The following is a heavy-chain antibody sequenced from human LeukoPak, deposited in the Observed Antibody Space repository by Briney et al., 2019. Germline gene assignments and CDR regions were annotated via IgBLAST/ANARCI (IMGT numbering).Heavy chain of an antibody. J-gene: IGHJ4*02. CDR2: ISGSGSDT. CDR1: GFTFASYA. V-gene: IGHV3-23*01. D-gene: IGHD3-10*01. CDR3: AKDLGGEGGSGFPGY. Sequence: GGSLRLSCAASGFTFASYAMSWVRQVPGKGLEWVSAISGSGSDTCYADSVKGLFTISRDNSKSTLYLQMNSLRAEDTAIYYCAKDLGGEGGSGFPGYWGRGTLVTVSS.